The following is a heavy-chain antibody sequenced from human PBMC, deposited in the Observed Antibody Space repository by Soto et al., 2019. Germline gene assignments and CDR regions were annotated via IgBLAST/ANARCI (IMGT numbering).Heavy chain of an antibody. J-gene: IGHJ6*02. V-gene: IGHV3-21*01. Sequence: EVQLVEAGGGLVKPGGSLRLSCAASGFTFSTYSMNWVRQAPGKGLEWVSSISSSSSYIYYADSVKGRFTISRDNAKNSLYLQINSLRAEDTDVYYCARYDSSGYYWPYYYYGMDVWGLGTTVNVSS. CDR3: ARYDSSGYYWPYYYYGMDV. CDR1: GFTFSTYS. CDR2: ISSSSSYI. D-gene: IGHD3-22*01.